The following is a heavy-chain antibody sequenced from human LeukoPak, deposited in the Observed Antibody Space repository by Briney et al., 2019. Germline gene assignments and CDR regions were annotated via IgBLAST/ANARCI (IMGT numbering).Heavy chain of an antibody. J-gene: IGHJ4*02. Sequence: PGRSFRLSCAASGFTFSGYAMSWVRQAPGQGLEWVSAISGSGGSTYYADSVKGRFTISRDNSKNTLYLQMNSLRAEDTAVYYCAKVMTTVVSMDYWGQGTLVTVSS. CDR2: ISGSGGST. CDR3: AKVMTTVVSMDY. V-gene: IGHV3-23*01. D-gene: IGHD4-23*01. CDR1: GFTFSGYA.